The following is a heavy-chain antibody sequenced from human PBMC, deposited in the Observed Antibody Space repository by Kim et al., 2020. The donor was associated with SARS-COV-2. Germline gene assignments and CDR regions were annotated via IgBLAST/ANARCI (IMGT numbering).Heavy chain of an antibody. D-gene: IGHD2-15*01. CDR1: GFTFTRSA. CDR2: IWYDGSNK. Sequence: GGSLRLSCEASGFTFTRSAMHWVRQAPGKGLEWVAVIWYDGSNKYYPDSVKGRFTISRDNSKNTLYLQMDSLRAEDTAVYYCAKNSGGNFYYFESWGQGTLVTVSS. V-gene: IGHV3-33*06. J-gene: IGHJ4*02. CDR3: AKNSGGNFYYFES.